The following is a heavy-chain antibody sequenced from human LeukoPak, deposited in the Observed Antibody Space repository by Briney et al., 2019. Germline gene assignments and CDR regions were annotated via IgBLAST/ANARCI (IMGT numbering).Heavy chain of an antibody. D-gene: IGHD6-13*01. Sequence: GESLKISCKGSGYSFTSYWIGWVCQMPGKGLEWMGIIYPGDSDTRYSPSFQGQVTISADKSISTAYLQWSSLKASDTAMYYCARMSSSSWYYIDYWGQGTLVTVSS. J-gene: IGHJ4*02. V-gene: IGHV5-51*01. CDR1: GYSFTSYW. CDR2: IYPGDSDT. CDR3: ARMSSSSWYYIDY.